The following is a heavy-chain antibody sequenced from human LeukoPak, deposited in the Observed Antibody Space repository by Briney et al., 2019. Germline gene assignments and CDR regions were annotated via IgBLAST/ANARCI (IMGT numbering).Heavy chain of an antibody. Sequence: SGTLSLTCAVYGGSFSGYYWSWIRQPPGKGLEWIGEINHSGSTNYNPSLKSRVTVSVDTSKNQFSLKLSSVTAADTAVYYCARTFIGYCSSTSCYRGWFDPWGQGTLVTVSS. V-gene: IGHV4-34*01. D-gene: IGHD2-2*01. CDR3: ARTFIGYCSSTSCYRGWFDP. J-gene: IGHJ5*02. CDR1: GGSFSGYY. CDR2: INHSGST.